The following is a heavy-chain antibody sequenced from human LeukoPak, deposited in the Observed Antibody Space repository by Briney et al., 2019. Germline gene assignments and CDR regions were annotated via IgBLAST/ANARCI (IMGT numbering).Heavy chain of an antibody. Sequence: GGSLRLSCAASGFTFSSYWMQWVRQAPGKGLVWVSRINSDGSSTNYADSVKGRFTISRDNSKNTLYLQMNSLRAEDTAVYYCARDLVWGSPWFDYWGQGNLVTVSS. CDR1: GFTFSSYW. V-gene: IGHV3-74*01. CDR3: ARDLVWGSPWFDY. J-gene: IGHJ4*02. CDR2: INSDGSST. D-gene: IGHD2-21*01.